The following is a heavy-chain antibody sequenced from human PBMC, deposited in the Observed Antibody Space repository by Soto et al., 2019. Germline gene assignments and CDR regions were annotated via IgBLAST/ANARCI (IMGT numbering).Heavy chain of an antibody. D-gene: IGHD3-22*01. CDR1: GFLLSNYA. CDR3: GREQNSGYYRTAEY. J-gene: IGHJ4*02. V-gene: IGHV3-30*14. Sequence: QVQLVESGGGVVQPGRSLRLSCAASGFLLSNYAMHWVRQAPGKGLEWLGVISFDGSRTHYAGSMEGRFTISRDTSKNTLYLQMNSRRAEDTALYFCGREQNSGYYRTAEYWGQGTLVTVSS. CDR2: ISFDGSRT.